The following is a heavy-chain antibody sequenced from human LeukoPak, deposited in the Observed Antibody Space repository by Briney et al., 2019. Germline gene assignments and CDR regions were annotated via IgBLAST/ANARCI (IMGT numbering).Heavy chain of an antibody. J-gene: IGHJ4*02. D-gene: IGHD6-13*01. V-gene: IGHV3-7*01. CDR2: IKQDGSEK. CDR1: GFTFSSYW. CDR3: ARRGIAAADQALNYFDY. Sequence: PGGSLRLSCAASGFTFSSYWMSWVRQAPGKGLEWVANIKQDGSEKYYVDSVKGRFTISRDNAKNSLYLQMNSLSAEDTAVYYCARRGIAAADQALNYFDYWGQGTLVTVSS.